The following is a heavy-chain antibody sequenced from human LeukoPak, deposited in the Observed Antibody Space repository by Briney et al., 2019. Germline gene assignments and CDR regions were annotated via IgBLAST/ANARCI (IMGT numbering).Heavy chain of an antibody. V-gene: IGHV1-18*01. Sequence: ASVKVSCKASGGTFSSYAISWVRQAPGQGLEWMGWISAYNGNTNYAQKLQGRVTMTTDTSTSTAYMELRSLRSDDTAVYYCAREGNYDFWSGYYLLAHSSRYYYGMDVWGQGTTVTVSS. D-gene: IGHD3-3*01. CDR2: ISAYNGNT. J-gene: IGHJ6*02. CDR3: AREGNYDFWSGYYLLAHSSRYYYGMDV. CDR1: GGTFSSYA.